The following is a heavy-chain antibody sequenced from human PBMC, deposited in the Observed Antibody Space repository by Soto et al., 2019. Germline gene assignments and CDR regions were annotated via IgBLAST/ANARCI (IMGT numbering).Heavy chain of an antibody. J-gene: IGHJ6*02. V-gene: IGHV1-8*01. Sequence: QVQLVQSGAEVKKPGASVKVSCKASGYTFTSYDINWVRQATGQGLEWMGWMNPNSGNTGYAQKFQGRVTMTRNTSISTAYMELRSLRSEDTAVYYCAGAYCTNGVCYRCYGMDVWGQGTTVTVSS. CDR3: AGAYCTNGVCYRCYGMDV. CDR2: MNPNSGNT. D-gene: IGHD2-8*01. CDR1: GYTFTSYD.